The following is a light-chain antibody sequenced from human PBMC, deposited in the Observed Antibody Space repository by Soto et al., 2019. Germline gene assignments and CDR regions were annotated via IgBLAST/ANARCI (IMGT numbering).Light chain of an antibody. CDR3: AAWDYSLSGVL. CDR1: SSNIGSNY. CDR2: RNN. V-gene: IGLV1-47*01. Sequence: QPVLTQPPSASGTPGQRVTIFCSGSSSNIGSNYVYWYQQLPGTAPKLLIYRNNQQPSGVPDRFSGSKSGTSASLAISGLRSEDEADYYCAAWDYSLSGVLFGGGTKLTVL. J-gene: IGLJ2*01.